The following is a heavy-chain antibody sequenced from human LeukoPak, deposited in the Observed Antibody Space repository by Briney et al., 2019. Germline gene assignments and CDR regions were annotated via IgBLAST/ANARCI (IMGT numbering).Heavy chain of an antibody. J-gene: IGHJ4*02. CDR1: GLTFSSAW. CDR3: TTARRASSSLDY. V-gene: IGHV3-15*01. CDR2: IRGKADGGTP. D-gene: IGHD5-24*01. Sequence: GGSLRLSCTASGLTFSSAWMSWVRQAPGKGLEWIGHIRGKADGGTPDYAAPVKGKFTISRDDSKSTLFLQMDSLQIEDTAVYYCTTARRASSSLDYWGQGTLVTVSS.